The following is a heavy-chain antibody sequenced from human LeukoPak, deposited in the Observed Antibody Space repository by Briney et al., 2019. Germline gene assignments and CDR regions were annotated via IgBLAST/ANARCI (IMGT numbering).Heavy chain of an antibody. Sequence: GGSLRLSCAASGFTFDDYAMHWVRQAPGKGLEWVSLISWNGGSTYYADSVKGRFTISRDNSKNSLYLQMNSVRAEDTALYYCAKGSSKGDYYYYDGMDVWGQGTTVTVSS. CDR3: AKGSSKGDYYYYDGMDV. V-gene: IGHV3-43D*03. J-gene: IGHJ6*02. D-gene: IGHD6-13*01. CDR1: GFTFDDYA. CDR2: ISWNGGST.